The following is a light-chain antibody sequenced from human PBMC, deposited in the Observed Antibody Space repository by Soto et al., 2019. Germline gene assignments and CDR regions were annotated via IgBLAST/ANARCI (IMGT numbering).Light chain of an antibody. Sequence: QSALTQPACVSGSPGQSITISCTGTSSDVGGYNYVSWYQQHPGKAPKLMIYDVSNRPSGVSNRFSGSKSGNTASLTISGLQSEDEADYYCSSYTSSSFEVFGTGTKLTVL. V-gene: IGLV2-14*01. J-gene: IGLJ1*01. CDR1: SSDVGGYNY. CDR3: SSYTSSSFEV. CDR2: DVS.